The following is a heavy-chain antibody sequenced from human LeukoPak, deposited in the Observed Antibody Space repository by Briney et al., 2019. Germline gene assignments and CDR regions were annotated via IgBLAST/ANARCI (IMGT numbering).Heavy chain of an antibody. CDR3: ARGGYYYDSSGYFSNGMDV. D-gene: IGHD3-22*01. Sequence: ASVTVSCKASGGTFSSYAISWVRQAPGQGLEWMGGIIPIFGTANYAQKFQGRVTITADESTSTAYMELSSLRSEDTAVYYCARGGYYYDSSGYFSNGMDVWGQGPTVTVSS. J-gene: IGHJ6*02. CDR2: IIPIFGTA. V-gene: IGHV1-69*13. CDR1: GGTFSSYA.